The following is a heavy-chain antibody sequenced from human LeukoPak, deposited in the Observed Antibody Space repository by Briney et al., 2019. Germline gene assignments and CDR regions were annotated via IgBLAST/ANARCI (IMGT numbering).Heavy chain of an antibody. CDR2: ISAYNGNT. J-gene: IGHJ5*02. CDR3: ARDRPIEVYAFNWFDP. Sequence: ASVKVSCKASGYTFTSYGISWVRQAPGQGLEWIGWISAYNGNTNYAQKLQGRVTMTTGTSTSTAYMELRSLRSDDTAVYYCARDRPIEVYAFNWFDPWGQGTLVTVSS. CDR1: GYTFTSYG. D-gene: IGHD2-8*01. V-gene: IGHV1-18*01.